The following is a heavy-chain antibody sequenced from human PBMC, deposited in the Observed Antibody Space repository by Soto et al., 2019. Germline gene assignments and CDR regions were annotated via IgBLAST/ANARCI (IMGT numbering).Heavy chain of an antibody. CDR2: ISGSGGST. CDR1: GFTFSSYA. CDR3: APRIAARVDYYYGMDV. V-gene: IGHV3-23*01. Sequence: GGSLRLSCAASGFTFSSYAMSWVRQAPGKGLEWVSAISGSGGSTYYADSVKGRFTISRDNSKNTLYLQMNSLRAEDTAVYYCAPRIAARVDYYYGMDVWGQGTTVTVSS. J-gene: IGHJ6*02. D-gene: IGHD6-6*01.